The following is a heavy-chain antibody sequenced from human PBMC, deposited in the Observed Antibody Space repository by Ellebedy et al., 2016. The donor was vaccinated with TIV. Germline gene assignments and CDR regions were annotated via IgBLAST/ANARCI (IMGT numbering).Heavy chain of an antibody. CDR3: ARELIDYDYIWGSPYY. Sequence: SVKVSCXASGGTFSSYAISWVRQAPGQGLEWMGGIIPIFGTASYAQKFQGRVTMTRDTSTSTVYMELSSLRSEDTAVYYCARELIDYDYIWGSPYYWGQGTLVTVSS. D-gene: IGHD3-16*01. CDR2: IIPIFGTA. CDR1: GGTFSSYA. V-gene: IGHV1-69*05. J-gene: IGHJ4*02.